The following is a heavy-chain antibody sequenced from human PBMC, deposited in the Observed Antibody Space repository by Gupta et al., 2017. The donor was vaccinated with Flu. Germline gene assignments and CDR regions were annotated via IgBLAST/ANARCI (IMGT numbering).Heavy chain of an antibody. D-gene: IGHD3-10*01. V-gene: IGHV3-9*01. J-gene: IGHJ6*02. Sequence: GPGKGLEWVSGISGNSGSIGYADSVKGRFTISRDNAKNSLYLQMNRLRAEDTALYYCVKVLSSVYYYYGMDVWGQGTTVTVSS. CDR2: ISGNSGSI. CDR3: VKVLSSVYYYYGMDV.